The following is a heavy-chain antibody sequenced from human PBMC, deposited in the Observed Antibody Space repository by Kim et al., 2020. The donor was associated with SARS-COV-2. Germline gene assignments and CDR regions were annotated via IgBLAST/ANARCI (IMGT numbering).Heavy chain of an antibody. V-gene: IGHV3-48*02. CDR2: I. Sequence: IIFADSLRGRFTISRDNAKNSVFLQMNILRDEDTAIYFCARDRSVCLAYWGQGTLLTVSS. CDR3: ARDRSVCLAY. J-gene: IGHJ4*02.